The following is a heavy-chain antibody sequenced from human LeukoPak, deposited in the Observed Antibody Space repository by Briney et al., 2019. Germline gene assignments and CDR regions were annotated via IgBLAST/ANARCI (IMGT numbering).Heavy chain of an antibody. J-gene: IGHJ4*02. CDR1: GFTFSTYS. D-gene: IGHD1-26*01. V-gene: IGHV3-48*04. Sequence: GGSLRLSCAASGFTFSTYSMNWVRQAPGKGLEWVSCISSSSSTIYYADSVKGRFTISRDNAKNSLYLQMNSLRAEDTAVYYCAREDGSSYYFDYWGQGTLVTVSS. CDR2: ISSSSSTI. CDR3: AREDGSSYYFDY.